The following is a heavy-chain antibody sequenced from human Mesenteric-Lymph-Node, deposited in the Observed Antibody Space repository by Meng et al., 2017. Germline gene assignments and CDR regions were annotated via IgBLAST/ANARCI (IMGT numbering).Heavy chain of an antibody. Sequence: ASVKVSCKASGYAFTAYYMHWVRQAPGQGLEWVGWINPNTGGTNYAQKLQGRVTMTTDTSTSTAYMELRSLRSDDTAVYYCARIIAEQWLVLGIADVGFDYWGQGPLVTVSS. D-gene: IGHD6-19*01. V-gene: IGHV1-2*02. CDR1: GYAFTAYY. CDR2: INPNTGGT. J-gene: IGHJ4*02. CDR3: ARIIAEQWLVLGIADVGFDY.